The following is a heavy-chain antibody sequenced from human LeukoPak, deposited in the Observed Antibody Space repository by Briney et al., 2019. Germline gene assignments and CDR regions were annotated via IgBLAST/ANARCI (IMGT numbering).Heavy chain of an antibody. V-gene: IGHV4-61*01. CDR3: ARSRWLQYNFDY. CDR1: GGSVSSGSYY. Sequence: SETLSLTCTVSGGSVSSGSYYWSWIRQPPGKGLEWIGYIYYSGSTNYNPSLKGRVTISVDTSKNQFSLKLSSVTAADTAVYYCARSRWLQYNFDYWGQGTLVTVSS. CDR2: IYYSGST. D-gene: IGHD5-24*01. J-gene: IGHJ4*02.